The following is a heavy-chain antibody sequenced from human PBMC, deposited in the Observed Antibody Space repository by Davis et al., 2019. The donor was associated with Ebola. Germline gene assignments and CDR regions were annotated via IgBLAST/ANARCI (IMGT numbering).Heavy chain of an antibody. CDR3: ARWAVITPTAWDY. D-gene: IGHD4-23*01. J-gene: IGHJ4*02. Sequence: AASVKVSCKASGYTFRSYGIRWVRQAPGQGLEWLGWISAYNGNTNYAQKLQGRVTMTTDTSTNTAYMELRSLKSDDTAVYYCARWAVITPTAWDYWGQGTLVTVSS. CDR2: ISAYNGNT. CDR1: GYTFRSYG. V-gene: IGHV1-18*01.